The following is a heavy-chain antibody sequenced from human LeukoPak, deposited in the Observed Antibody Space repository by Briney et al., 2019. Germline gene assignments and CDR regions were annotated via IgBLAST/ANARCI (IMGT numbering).Heavy chain of an antibody. CDR3: MSWGTDNH. V-gene: IGHV3-7*01. Sequence: PGGSLGLSCTFSGLTFRNDWVNWVRQAPGKGLEWVANINPGGNEIRSVDSVKGRSSISRDNAKNSLDLQMSSLRVEDTAVYYCMSWGTDNHSGQGILVTVSS. J-gene: IGHJ4*02. CDR2: INPGGNEI. D-gene: IGHD1-1*01. CDR1: GLTFRNDW.